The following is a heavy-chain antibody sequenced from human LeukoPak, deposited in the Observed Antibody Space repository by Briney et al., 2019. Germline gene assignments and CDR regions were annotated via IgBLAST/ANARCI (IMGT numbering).Heavy chain of an antibody. CDR2: ISGGGSRT. CDR1: GFTFTNYA. D-gene: IGHD5-12*01. Sequence: PGGSLRLSCAASGFTFTNYAMSWVRQAPGKGLEWVSAISGGGSRTYYADSVKGRFSISRDNSRNTLHLLMNSLRPEDTAVYYCAGYDGEATNLYLDYWGQGTLVTVSS. CDR3: AGYDGEATNLYLDY. V-gene: IGHV3-23*01. J-gene: IGHJ4*02.